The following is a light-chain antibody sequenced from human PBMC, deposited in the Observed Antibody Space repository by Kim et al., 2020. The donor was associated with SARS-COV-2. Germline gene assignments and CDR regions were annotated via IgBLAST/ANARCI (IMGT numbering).Light chain of an antibody. Sequence: EIVLTQSPGTLSLSPGERATLSCSASQSVSSSYLAWYQQKPGQAPRLLIYGASSRATGIPDRFSGSGSGTDFTLTISRLEPEDFAVYYCQQYDTSPLTFGGGTKVDIK. CDR2: GAS. CDR1: QSVSSSY. CDR3: QQYDTSPLT. J-gene: IGKJ4*01. V-gene: IGKV3-20*01.